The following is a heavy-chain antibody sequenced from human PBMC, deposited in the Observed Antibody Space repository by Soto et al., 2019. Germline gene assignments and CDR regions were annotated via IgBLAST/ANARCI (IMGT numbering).Heavy chain of an antibody. V-gene: IGHV1-18*01. CDR1: GYTFITYG. Sequence: QVQLVQSGAEVKKPGASVKVSCKASGYTFITYGISWVRQAPGQGIEWMGWMSAYNGNTNYAQKLQDRVTMTRDTSTTTAYMELRSLRSDDTAVYYCVREVQSCDYITFGYWGQGTLVTVSS. CDR2: MSAYNGNT. D-gene: IGHD4-17*01. CDR3: VREVQSCDYITFGY. J-gene: IGHJ4*02.